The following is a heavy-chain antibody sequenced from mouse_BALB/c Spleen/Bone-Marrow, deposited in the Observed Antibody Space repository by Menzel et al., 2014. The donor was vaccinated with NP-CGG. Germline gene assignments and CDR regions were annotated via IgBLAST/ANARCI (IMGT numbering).Heavy chain of an antibody. Sequence: EVQLQQSGPGLVKPSQSLSLPCTVTGYSTTSDYTWNWIRQFPGNKLEWMGYISYSGSTSYNPSLKSRISITRDTSKNQFFLQLNSVTTEDTATYYCARKALYYAMDYWGQGTSVTVSS. CDR1: GYSTTSDYT. J-gene: IGHJ4*01. CDR2: ISYSGST. V-gene: IGHV3-2*02. CDR3: ARKALYYAMDY.